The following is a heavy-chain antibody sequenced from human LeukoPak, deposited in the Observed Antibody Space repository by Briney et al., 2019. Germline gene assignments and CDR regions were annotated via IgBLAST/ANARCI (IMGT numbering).Heavy chain of an antibody. CDR1: GFTFSSYA. D-gene: IGHD2-15*01. CDR3: ARQDIVVVVAPTYYYYGMDV. Sequence: GGSLRLSCAASGFTFSSYAMSWVRQAPGKGLEWVSAISGSGGSTYYADSVKGRFTISRDNSKNTLYLQMNSLRAEDTAVYYCARQDIVVVVAPTYYYYGMDVWGQGTTVTVSS. CDR2: ISGSGGST. V-gene: IGHV3-23*01. J-gene: IGHJ6*02.